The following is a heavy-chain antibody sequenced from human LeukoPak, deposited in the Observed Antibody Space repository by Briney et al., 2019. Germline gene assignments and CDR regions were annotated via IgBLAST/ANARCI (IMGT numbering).Heavy chain of an antibody. CDR3: ARDPIRYCSGGSCYPDY. Sequence: GGSLRLSCAASGFTFSNAWMSWVRQAPGKGLEWVGRIKSKTDGGTTDYAAPVKGRFTISRDNSKNTLYLQMNSLRAEDTAVYYCARDPIRYCSGGSCYPDYWGQGTLVTVSS. CDR1: GFTFSNAW. V-gene: IGHV3-15*01. J-gene: IGHJ4*02. CDR2: IKSKTDGGTT. D-gene: IGHD2-15*01.